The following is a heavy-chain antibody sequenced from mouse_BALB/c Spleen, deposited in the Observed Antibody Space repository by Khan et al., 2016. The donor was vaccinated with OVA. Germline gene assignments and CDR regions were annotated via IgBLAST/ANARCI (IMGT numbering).Heavy chain of an antibody. CDR1: DFSLDNYS. CDR3: ARRGYDYGRGALFAY. V-gene: IGHV2-2*02. CDR2: IWSAGST. J-gene: IGHJ3*01. Sequence: QVQLQQSGPGLVAPSQSLSITCTVSDFSLDNYSIHWIRQSPGKGLEWLGVIWSAGSTDYNAAFISRLTITKDDSRSQVFFQENSMQPNDTAIYYCARRGYDYGRGALFAYWGQGTLVTVSA. D-gene: IGHD2-4*01.